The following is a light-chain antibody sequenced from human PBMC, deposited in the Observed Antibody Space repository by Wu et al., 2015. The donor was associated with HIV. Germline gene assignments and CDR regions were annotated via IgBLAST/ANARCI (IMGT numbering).Light chain of an antibody. V-gene: IGKV3-20*01. CDR2: GVS. Sequence: EIVLTQSPGTLSLSPGERATLSCRASQSVSSTYLAWYQQKPGQAPRLLIYGVSSRATGIPDRFSGSGSGTDFTLTISRLEPEDFAVYYCQHYHNWPPWTFGQGTKVEMK. J-gene: IGKJ1*01. CDR3: QHYHNWPPWT. CDR1: QSVSSTY.